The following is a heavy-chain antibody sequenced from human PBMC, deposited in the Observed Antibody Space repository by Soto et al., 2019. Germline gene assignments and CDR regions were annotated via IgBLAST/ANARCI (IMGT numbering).Heavy chain of an antibody. Sequence: EVQLVESGGGLVQPGRSLRLSCAASGFTFDDYAMHWVRQAPGKGLEWVSGISWNSGSIGYADSVKGRFTISRDNAKNSLYQQMNSLRAEDTALYYCAKDSGYYGSGTVDYWGQGTLVTVSS. J-gene: IGHJ4*02. V-gene: IGHV3-9*01. CDR1: GFTFDDYA. D-gene: IGHD3-10*01. CDR3: AKDSGYYGSGTVDY. CDR2: ISWNSGSI.